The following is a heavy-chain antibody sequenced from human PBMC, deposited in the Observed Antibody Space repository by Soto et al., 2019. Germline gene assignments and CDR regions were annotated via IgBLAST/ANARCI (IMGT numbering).Heavy chain of an antibody. V-gene: IGHV4-39*01. J-gene: IGHJ6*04. D-gene: IGHD3-3*01. CDR1: GGSISSSSYY. CDR3: ASSVLRCLEWLDYYYYGMDV. Sequence: SETLSLTCTVSGGSISSSSYYWGWIRQPPGKGLEWIGSIYYSGSTYYNPSLKSRVTISVDTSKNQFSLKLSSVTAADTAVYYCASSVLRCLEWLDYYYYGMDVWGKGTTVTVSS. CDR2: IYYSGST.